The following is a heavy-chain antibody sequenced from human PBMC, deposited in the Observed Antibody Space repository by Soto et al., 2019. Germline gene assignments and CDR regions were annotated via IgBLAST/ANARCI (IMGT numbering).Heavy chain of an antibody. CDR3: ARVGADRFSGPHHYYYYGMDV. J-gene: IGHJ6*02. V-gene: IGHV1-46*01. CDR2: INPSGGST. CDR1: GYTFTSYH. Sequence: ASVKVSCKASGYTFTSYHMHWVRQAPGQGLEWMGIINPSGGSTSYAQKFQGRVIMTRDTSTTTVYMELSSLRSEDTAVYYCARVGADRFSGPHHYYYYGMDVWGQGTTVTVSS. D-gene: IGHD3-3*01.